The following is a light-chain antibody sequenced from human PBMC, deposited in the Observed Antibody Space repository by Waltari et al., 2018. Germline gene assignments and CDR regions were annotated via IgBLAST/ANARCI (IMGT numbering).Light chain of an antibody. CDR2: GVS. V-gene: IGKV1-39*01. Sequence: DIHMTQSPSSLSASVGDRVTITCRASQNIITYLNWYQHKPGRAPEVLIYGVSSLYSGVPSRFSGSGSGTDFTLTITSLQPEDFGIYYCQQSYSSPYTLGQGTKLEIK. CDR3: QQSYSSPYT. J-gene: IGKJ2*01. CDR1: QNIITY.